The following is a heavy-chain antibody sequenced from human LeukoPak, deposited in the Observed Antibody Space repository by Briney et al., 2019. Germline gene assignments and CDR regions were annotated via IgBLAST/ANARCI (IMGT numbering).Heavy chain of an antibody. Sequence: GESLKISCKGSGYSFTSYWIGWVRQMPGKGLEWMGIIYPGDSDTRYSPSFQGQVTISADKSISTAYLQWSSLKASDTAMYYCARSTYGDYDDQSDAFDIWGQGTMVTVSS. CDR2: IYPGDSDT. J-gene: IGHJ3*02. CDR1: GYSFTSYW. V-gene: IGHV5-51*01. D-gene: IGHD4-17*01. CDR3: ARSTYGDYDDQSDAFDI.